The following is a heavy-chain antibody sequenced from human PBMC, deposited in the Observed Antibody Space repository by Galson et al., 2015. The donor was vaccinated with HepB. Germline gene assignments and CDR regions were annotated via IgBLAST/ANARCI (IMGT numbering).Heavy chain of an antibody. V-gene: IGHV3-7*01. CDR2: INPDESGQ. CDR3: AREPDSFDY. CDR1: CFNFTNYW. Sequence: SLRRSCAVSCFNFTNYWMSWVRQAPGKGLEWVANINPDESGQNYVDSVKGRFTVSRDNTKNSVYLQMNTLRADDTGVYYCAREPDSFDYWGQGTLVTVSS. J-gene: IGHJ4*02.